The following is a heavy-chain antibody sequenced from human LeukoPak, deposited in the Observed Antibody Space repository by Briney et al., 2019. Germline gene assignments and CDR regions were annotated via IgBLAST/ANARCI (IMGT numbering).Heavy chain of an antibody. CDR2: VYTSGST. CDR3: ARPRTPGAFHRDYFDY. CDR1: GGSISSFN. D-gene: IGHD1-14*01. V-gene: IGHV4-4*07. Sequence: SETLSLTCIVSGGSISSFNWSWIRQPAGKGLEWIGRVYTSGSTDYNPSLKSRVTMSVDTSKNQFSLKLSSVTAADTAVYYCARPRTPGAFHRDYFDYWGQGTLVTVSS. J-gene: IGHJ4*02.